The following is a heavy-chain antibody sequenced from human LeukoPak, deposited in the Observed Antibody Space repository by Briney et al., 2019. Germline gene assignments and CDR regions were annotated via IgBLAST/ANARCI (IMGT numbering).Heavy chain of an antibody. D-gene: IGHD4-17*01. Sequence: GRSLRLACAAAGFTLSSYGMDWVRQAPGKGREWVAVIWYDGSNKYYAHSVQGRFPISRDNSQNTLYLQMNSLSAEDTAVYYCARDARGLRDAFHLWGQGPMVPVSS. V-gene: IGHV3-33*01. CDR2: IWYDGSNK. CDR1: GFTLSSYG. CDR3: ARDARGLRDAFHL. J-gene: IGHJ3*01.